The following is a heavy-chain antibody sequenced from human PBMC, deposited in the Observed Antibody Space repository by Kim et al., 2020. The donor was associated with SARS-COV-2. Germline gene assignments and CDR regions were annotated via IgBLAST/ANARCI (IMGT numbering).Heavy chain of an antibody. Sequence: GGSLRLSCAASGFTFSSYSMNWVRQAPGKGLEWVSSISSSSSYIYYADSVKGRFTISRDNAKNSLYLQMNSLRAEDTAVYYCARDLSDRHPRPAFDIWGQGTMVTVSS. J-gene: IGHJ3*02. D-gene: IGHD6-6*01. CDR2: ISSSSSYI. V-gene: IGHV3-21*01. CDR1: GFTFSSYS. CDR3: ARDLSDRHPRPAFDI.